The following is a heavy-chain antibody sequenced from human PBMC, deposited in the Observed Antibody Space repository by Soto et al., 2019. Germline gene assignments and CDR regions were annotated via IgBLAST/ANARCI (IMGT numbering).Heavy chain of an antibody. Sequence: PGGTLRLSCTASGFSFSDYDMSWLRQAPGRGLEWLPSITSGGRTIKYSDSVRGRFTISRDNARNSLSLRMNSLRDDDSAVYCCARDRPYDDSAYDFWGQGTLVTVSS. CDR1: GFSFSDYD. CDR3: ARDRPYDDSAYDF. D-gene: IGHD3-22*01. J-gene: IGHJ4*02. V-gene: IGHV3-11*04. CDR2: ITSGGRTI.